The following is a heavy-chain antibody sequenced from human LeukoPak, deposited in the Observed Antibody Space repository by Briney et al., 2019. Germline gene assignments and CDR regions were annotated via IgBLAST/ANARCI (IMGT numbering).Heavy chain of an antibody. Sequence: SETLSLTCTVSGGSISSGDYYWGWIRQPPGKGREWIGYIYYSGSTYYNPSLKSRVTISVNTAKNQFSLKLSSVTAADTAVYYCARDLGYYGSGSYFDYWGQGTLVTVSS. CDR1: GGSISSGDYY. CDR3: ARDLGYYGSGSYFDY. CDR2: IYYSGST. V-gene: IGHV4-30-4*01. D-gene: IGHD3-10*01. J-gene: IGHJ4*02.